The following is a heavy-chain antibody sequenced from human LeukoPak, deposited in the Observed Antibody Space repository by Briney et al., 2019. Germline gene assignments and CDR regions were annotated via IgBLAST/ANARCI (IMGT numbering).Heavy chain of an antibody. V-gene: IGHV3-43*01. CDR1: GVTFDDYA. J-gene: IGHJ4*02. CDR2: ISWDGGST. Sequence: GGSLRLFCAASGVTFDDYAMNWVRQAPGRGLEWVSLISWDGGSTYYADSVKGRFTISRDNSKNSLYLQMNSLRTEDTALYYCAKGGRDGYNYAHYWGQGTLVTVSS. CDR3: AKGGRDGYNYAHY. D-gene: IGHD5-24*01.